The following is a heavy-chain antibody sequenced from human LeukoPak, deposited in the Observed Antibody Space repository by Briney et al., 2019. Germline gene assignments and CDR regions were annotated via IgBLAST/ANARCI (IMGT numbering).Heavy chain of an antibody. Sequence: ASVKVSCKASGYTFTGYYMHWVRQAPGQGLEWMGRINPNSGGTNYAQKFQGRVTMTRDTSISTAYMELSRLRSDDTAVYYCARGALGYCSSTSCWGKYYYYGMDVWGQGTTVTVSS. D-gene: IGHD2-2*01. CDR3: ARGALGYCSSTSCWGKYYYYGMDV. CDR2: INPNSGGT. V-gene: IGHV1-2*06. J-gene: IGHJ6*02. CDR1: GYTFTGYY.